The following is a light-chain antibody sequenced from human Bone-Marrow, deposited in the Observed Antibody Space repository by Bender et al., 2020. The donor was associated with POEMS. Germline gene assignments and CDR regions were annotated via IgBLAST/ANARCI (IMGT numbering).Light chain of an antibody. V-gene: IGLV2-8*01. CDR1: SSDVGGYNY. CDR2: EGS. J-gene: IGLJ2*01. Sequence: QSALTQPPSASGSPGQSVTISCTGTSSDVGGYNYVSWYQQHPGEAPKLMIYEGSKRPSGVSNRFSGSKSGNTASLTISGLQAEDEGDYYCCSYARSRALVFGGGTKLTVL. CDR3: CSYARSRALV.